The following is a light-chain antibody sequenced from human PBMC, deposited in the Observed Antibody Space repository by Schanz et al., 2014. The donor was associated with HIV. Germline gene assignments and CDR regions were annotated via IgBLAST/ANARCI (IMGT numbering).Light chain of an antibody. V-gene: IGLV2-14*03. CDR1: SNDVGTYDF. Sequence: QSALTQPASVSGSPGQSVTISCSGSSNDVGTYDFVSWYQQHPGKAPILIIYDVTNRPSGISDRFSGSKSGNTASLTISGLQSEDEADYYCCSYASSTMLFGGGTKLTVL. CDR2: DVT. CDR3: CSYASSTML. J-gene: IGLJ2*01.